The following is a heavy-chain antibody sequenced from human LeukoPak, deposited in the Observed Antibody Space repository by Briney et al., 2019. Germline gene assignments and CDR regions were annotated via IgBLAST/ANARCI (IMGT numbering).Heavy chain of an antibody. CDR3: ARDSSSIVFGWFDP. V-gene: IGHV3-30-3*01. J-gene: IGHJ5*02. CDR1: GFTLSSYA. Sequence: PGGSLRLSCAASGFTLSSYAMRWVRQAPGKGLEWVAVISYDGSNKYYAGSVKGRFTLSRDNSKNTLYLQMSSLRAEDTAVYYCARDSSSIVFGWFDPWGQGTLVTVSS. CDR2: ISYDGSNK. D-gene: IGHD6-6*01.